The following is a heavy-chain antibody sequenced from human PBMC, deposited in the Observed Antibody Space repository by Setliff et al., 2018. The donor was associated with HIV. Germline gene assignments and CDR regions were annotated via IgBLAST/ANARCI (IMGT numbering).Heavy chain of an antibody. D-gene: IGHD1-1*01. CDR2: VYSSGST. Sequence: TSETLSLTCTVSGGSISGADYYWTWIRQPAGKGLEWIGRVYSSGSTNYNPSLKSRVTISVDTSKNHFSLKLRSVTAADTAVYYCAQLGMVDDFDYWGQGTLVTVSS. CDR3: AQLGMVDDFDY. CDR1: GGSISGADYY. V-gene: IGHV4-61*02. J-gene: IGHJ4*02.